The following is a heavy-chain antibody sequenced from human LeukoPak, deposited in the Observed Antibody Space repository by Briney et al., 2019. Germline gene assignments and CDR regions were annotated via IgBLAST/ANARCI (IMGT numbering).Heavy chain of an antibody. CDR2: VSAHADDT. V-gene: IGHV1-18*01. D-gene: IGHD5/OR15-5a*01. CDR3: ARDCIGCLGFDY. CDR1: GYTFTNYG. J-gene: IGHJ4*02. Sequence: ASVKVSCKASGYTFTNYGISWVRQAPGQGLEWMGWVSAHADDTNYVQKFRGRITMTTDTSTSTAYVELRSLRSDDTAVYYCARDCIGCLGFDYWGQGTLVTVSS.